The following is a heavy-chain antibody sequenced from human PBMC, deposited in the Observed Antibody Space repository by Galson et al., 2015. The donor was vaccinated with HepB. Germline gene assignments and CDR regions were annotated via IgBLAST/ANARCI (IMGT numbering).Heavy chain of an antibody. Sequence: SVKVSCKASGGTFSSYTISWVRQAPGQGLEWMGRIIPILGIANYAQKFQGRVTITADKSTSTAYMELSSLRSEDTAVYYCAARYSSSPFEYFQHWGQGTLVTVSS. CDR1: GGTFSSYT. CDR2: IIPILGIA. V-gene: IGHV1-69*02. CDR3: AARYSSSPFEYFQH. J-gene: IGHJ1*01. D-gene: IGHD6-13*01.